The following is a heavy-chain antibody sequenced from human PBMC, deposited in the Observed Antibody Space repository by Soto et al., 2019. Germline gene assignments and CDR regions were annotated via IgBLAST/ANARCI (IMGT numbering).Heavy chain of an antibody. D-gene: IGHD6-13*01. J-gene: IGHJ4*02. Sequence: QVQLVESGGGVVQPGRSLRLSCAASGFTFSSYGMHWVRQAPGKGLEWVAVISYDGSNKYYADSVKGRFTISRDNSKNTLYLQMNSLRAEDTAVYYCAKDRSSSWYSFDYWGQGTLVTVSS. CDR2: ISYDGSNK. CDR3: AKDRSSSWYSFDY. CDR1: GFTFSSYG. V-gene: IGHV3-30*18.